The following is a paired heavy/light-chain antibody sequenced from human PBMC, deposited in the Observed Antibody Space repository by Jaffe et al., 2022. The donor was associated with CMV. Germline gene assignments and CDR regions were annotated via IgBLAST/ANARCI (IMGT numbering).Light chain of an antibody. V-gene: IGLV3-25*02. CDR2: KDS. CDR3: QSADKYATYV. CDR1: ALPNQY. J-gene: IGLJ1*01. Sequence: SFDLTQPPSVSVSPGQTARITCSGAALPNQYAYWYQKRPGQAPVMVIYKDSERPSGIPERFSGSSSGTTVTLTISGVQAEDEADYYCQSADKYATYVFGNGTKVTVL.
Heavy chain of an antibody. J-gene: IGHJ6*02. CDR1: GFTFSNFG. V-gene: IGHV3-30*18. Sequence: QVQLVESGGGVVQPGRSLRLSCAASGFTFSNFGMHWVRQAPGKGLEWVAVIPYDGSNKFYADSVKGRFAISRDNSKNTLSLQMNSLRAEDTAVYYCAKDQFEGFYYYGMDVWGQGTTVVVSS. CDR3: AKDQFEGFYYYGMDV. CDR2: IPYDGSNK.